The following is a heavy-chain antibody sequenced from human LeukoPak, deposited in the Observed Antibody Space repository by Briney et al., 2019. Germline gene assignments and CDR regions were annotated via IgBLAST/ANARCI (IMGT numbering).Heavy chain of an antibody. D-gene: IGHD2-21*02. CDR2: IYPGDSDT. Sequence: GESLKNSCKGSGYSFTSYWIGWVRQMPGKGLEWMGIIYPGDSDTRYSPSFQGQVPISADKSISTAYLQWSSLKASDTAMYYCARSSLAYCGGDCYFGFYYWGQGTLVTVSS. J-gene: IGHJ4*02. V-gene: IGHV5-51*01. CDR1: GYSFTSYW. CDR3: ARSSLAYCGGDCYFGFYY.